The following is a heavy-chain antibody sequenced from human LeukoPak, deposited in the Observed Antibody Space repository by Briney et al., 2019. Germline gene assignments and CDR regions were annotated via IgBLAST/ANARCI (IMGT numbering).Heavy chain of an antibody. V-gene: IGHV1-18*01. Sequence: GSVRVSCKASGYTFTSYGISWVRQAPGQGLEWMGWISAYNGNTNYAQKLQGRVTMPTDTSRSTAYLELSSLRADDTAVYYCARGRTFLQVSSFVYLIHPWGQGTLVTVSS. J-gene: IGHJ4*03. CDR2: ISAYNGNT. CDR1: GYTFTSYG. CDR3: ARGRTFLQVSSFVYLIHP. D-gene: IGHD6-6*01.